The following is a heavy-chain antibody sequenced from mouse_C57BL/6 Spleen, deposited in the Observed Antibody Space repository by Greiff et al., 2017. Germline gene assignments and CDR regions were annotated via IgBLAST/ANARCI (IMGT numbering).Heavy chain of an antibody. CDR2: IYPGSGST. D-gene: IGHD1-1*01. J-gene: IGHJ1*03. V-gene: IGHV1-55*01. CDR3: ARERDYYGSRRYFDV. CDR1: GYTFTSYW. Sequence: VQLQQPGAELVKPGASVKMSCKASGYTFTSYWITWVKQRPGQGLEWIGDIYPGSGSTNYNEKFKSKATLTVDTSSSTAYMQLSSLTSEDSAVYYCARERDYYGSRRYFDVWGTGTTVTVSS.